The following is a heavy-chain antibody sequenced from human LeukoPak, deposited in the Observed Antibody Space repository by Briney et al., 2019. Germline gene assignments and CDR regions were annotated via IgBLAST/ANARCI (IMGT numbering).Heavy chain of an antibody. CDR3: ARCGLRRNPPDY. Sequence: PGGSLRPSWPASGFTLSSNYMSWVRQAPGQGLEWVSVIYSGGSTYYADSVKGRFTISRDNSKNTLYLQMNSLRAEDTAVYYCARCGLRRNPPDYWGQGTLVTVSS. V-gene: IGHV3-53*01. CDR2: IYSGGST. D-gene: IGHD6-25*01. CDR1: GFTLSSNY. J-gene: IGHJ4*02.